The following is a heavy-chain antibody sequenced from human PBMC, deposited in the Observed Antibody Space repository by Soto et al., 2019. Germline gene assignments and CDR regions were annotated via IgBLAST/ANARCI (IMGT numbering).Heavy chain of an antibody. V-gene: IGHV5-51*01. CDR3: ARTSAAGKYYYGMDV. CDR2: IYPGDSDT. Sequence: PGESLKISCKGSGYSFTGYWIGWVRQMHGKGLEWMGIIYPGDSDTRYSPSFQGQVTISADKSISTTSLQWSSLKASDTAMYYCARTSAAGKYYYGMDVWGQGTTVTVSS. CDR1: GYSFTGYW. D-gene: IGHD6-13*01. J-gene: IGHJ6*02.